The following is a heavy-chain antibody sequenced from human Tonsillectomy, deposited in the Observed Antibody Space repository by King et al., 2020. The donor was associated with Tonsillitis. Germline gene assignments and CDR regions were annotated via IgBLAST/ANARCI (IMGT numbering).Heavy chain of an antibody. V-gene: IGHV3-30*02. D-gene: IGHD3-10*01. CDR3: AKDRGSGEGSYYYYGMDV. CDR2: IRYDGSNK. CDR1: GFTFSSYG. J-gene: IGHJ6*02. Sequence: VQLVQSGGGVVQPGGSLRLSCAASGFTFSSYGMHWVRQAPGKGLEWVAFIRYDGSNKYYADSVKGRFTISRDNSKNTLYLQMNSLRAEDTAVYYCAKDRGSGEGSYYYYGMDVWGQGTTVTVSS.